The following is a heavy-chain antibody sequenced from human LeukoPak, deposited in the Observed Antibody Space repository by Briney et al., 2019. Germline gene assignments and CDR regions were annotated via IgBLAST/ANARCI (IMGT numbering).Heavy chain of an antibody. D-gene: IGHD2-15*01. V-gene: IGHV1-18*01. CDR2: ISAYNGNT. Sequence: GAPVKVSCKASSYTFTSYGISGVRQGPGQGLEGMGWISAYNGNTNYAQKLQGRVTMTTDTSTSTAYMELRSLRSDDTAVYYCARRAVVAPAFDIWGQGTMVTVSS. CDR1: SYTFTSYG. CDR3: ARRAVVAPAFDI. J-gene: IGHJ3*02.